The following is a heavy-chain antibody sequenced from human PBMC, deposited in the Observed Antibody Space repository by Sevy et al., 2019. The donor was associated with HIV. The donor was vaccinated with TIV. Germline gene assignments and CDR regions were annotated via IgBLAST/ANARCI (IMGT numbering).Heavy chain of an antibody. D-gene: IGHD3-10*01. V-gene: IGHV3-49*03. CDR2: IRNTHYGGTT. CDR1: GFTFGDYA. J-gene: IGHJ3*02. CDR3: TRVNAFFYNSGSKDDAFDI. Sequence: GGSLRLSCTTSGFTFGDYALSWFRQAPGKGLEWVGFIRNTHYGGTTEYAASMKGIFTISRDDSKSIAYLQMNSLIIEDTAMYYCTRVNAFFYNSGSKDDAFDIWGQGTMVTVSS.